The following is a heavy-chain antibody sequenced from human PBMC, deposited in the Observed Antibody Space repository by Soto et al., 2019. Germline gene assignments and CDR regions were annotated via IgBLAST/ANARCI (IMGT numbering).Heavy chain of an antibody. CDR3: ARRYGYYFDY. Sequence: PSETLSLTCTVSGGSISSYYWSWIRQPPGKGLEWIGYIYYSGSTNYNPSLKSRVTISVDTSKNQLSLKLSSLTAADTAVYYCARRYGYYFDYWGQGTLVTVS. D-gene: IGHD4-17*01. J-gene: IGHJ4*02. V-gene: IGHV4-59*08. CDR2: IYYSGST. CDR1: GGSISSYY.